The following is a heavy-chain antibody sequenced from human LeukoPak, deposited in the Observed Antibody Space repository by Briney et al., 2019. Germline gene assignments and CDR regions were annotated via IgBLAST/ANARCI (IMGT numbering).Heavy chain of an antibody. Sequence: PGGSLRLSCAASGVTFRSYAMSGVRQAPGKGLEGVSAISGSGGSTYYADSAKGRFPISRANSKNTLYLQMNSLRADDTAVYYCAKVSGATSYWGQGPLVTVSS. D-gene: IGHD1-26*01. J-gene: IGHJ4*02. CDR2: ISGSGGST. V-gene: IGHV3-23*01. CDR3: AKVSGATSY. CDR1: GVTFRSYA.